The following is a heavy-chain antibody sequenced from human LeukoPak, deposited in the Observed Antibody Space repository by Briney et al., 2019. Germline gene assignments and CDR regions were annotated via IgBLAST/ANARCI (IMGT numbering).Heavy chain of an antibody. CDR3: ARSYYDSSGYYYDPYFDY. Sequence: GGSLRLSCAASGFTFSSYSMNWVRQAPGKGLEWVSSISSSSSYIYYADSVKGRLTISRDNAKNSLYLQMNSLRAEDTAVYYCARSYYDSSGYYYDPYFDYWGQGTLVTVSS. D-gene: IGHD3-22*01. CDR2: ISSSSSYI. J-gene: IGHJ4*02. V-gene: IGHV3-21*01. CDR1: GFTFSSYS.